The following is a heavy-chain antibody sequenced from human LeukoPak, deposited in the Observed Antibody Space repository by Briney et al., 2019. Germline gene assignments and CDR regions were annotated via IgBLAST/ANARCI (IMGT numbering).Heavy chain of an antibody. CDR2: IKSKTDGGTT. CDR1: GGSISSYY. V-gene: IGHV3-15*07. J-gene: IGHJ4*02. CDR3: TTRISPF. Sequence: PSETLSLTCTVSGGSISSYYWSWIRQPPGKGLEWVGRIKSKTDGGTTDYAAPVKGRFTISRDDSKNTLYLQMNSLKTEDTAVYYCTTRISPFWGQGTLVTVSS.